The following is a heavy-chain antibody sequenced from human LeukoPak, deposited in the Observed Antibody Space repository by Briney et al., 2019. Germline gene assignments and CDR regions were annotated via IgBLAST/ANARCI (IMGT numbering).Heavy chain of an antibody. CDR1: GGSISTYY. Sequence: SETLSLTCTVSGGSISTYYWSWIRQPPGKGLQWIGYIYYSGSTNYNPSLKSRVTISVDTSKNQFSLKLSSVTAADTAVYYCARSQAYCSSTTCYVNWFDPWDQGTLVTVSS. CDR3: ARSQAYCSSTTCYVNWFDP. V-gene: IGHV4-59*01. CDR2: IYYSGST. J-gene: IGHJ5*02. D-gene: IGHD2-2*01.